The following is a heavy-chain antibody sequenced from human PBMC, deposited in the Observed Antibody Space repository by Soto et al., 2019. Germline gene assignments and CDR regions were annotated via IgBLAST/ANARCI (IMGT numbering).Heavy chain of an antibody. CDR1: GFRFSTSV. CDR2: ISKSSVTT. CDR3: APRKFGSFNIAAFEI. J-gene: IGHJ3*02. D-gene: IGHD3-16*01. Sequence: LRLSCAASGFRFSTSVMKWVRKAPGKGLEWISYISKSSVTTNYADSVKGRFTTSRDNANNSLFLEMNSLRVEDTAPYYCAPRKFGSFNIAAFEIWGQGTMVTVSS. V-gene: IGHV3-48*03.